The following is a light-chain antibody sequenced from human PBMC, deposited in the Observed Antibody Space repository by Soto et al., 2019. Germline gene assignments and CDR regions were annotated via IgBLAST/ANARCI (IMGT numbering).Light chain of an antibody. Sequence: QSVLTQPPSASESPGQSVTISCTGTSSDVGGYNYVSWYQQYPGRAPKLMIYEATKRPSGVPDRFSGSKSGNTASLTVSGLQAEDEADYYCSSYAASNNFYFVFGGGTKVTVL. CDR2: EAT. V-gene: IGLV2-8*01. CDR1: SSDVGGYNY. J-gene: IGLJ3*02. CDR3: SSYAASNNFYFV.